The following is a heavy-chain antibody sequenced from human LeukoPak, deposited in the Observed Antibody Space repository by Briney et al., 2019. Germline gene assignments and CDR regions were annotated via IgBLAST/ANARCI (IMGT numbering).Heavy chain of an antibody. J-gene: IGHJ4*02. V-gene: IGHV3-23*01. CDR2: ISGSGGST. CDR3: AKFQVNVNYDFWSGYRATDY. Sequence: GGSLRLSCAASGFTFSSYAMSWVRQAPGKGLEWVSAISGSGGSTYYADSVKGRFTISRDNSKNTLYLQMNSLRAEDTAVYYCAKFQVNVNYDFWSGYRATDYWGQGTLVTVSS. CDR1: GFTFSSYA. D-gene: IGHD3-3*01.